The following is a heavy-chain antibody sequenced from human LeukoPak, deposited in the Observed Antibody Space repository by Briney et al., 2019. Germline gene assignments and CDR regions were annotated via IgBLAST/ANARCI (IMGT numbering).Heavy chain of an antibody. Sequence: SETLSLTCTVSGGSISSSSYYWGWIRQPPGKGLEWIGRIYTSGSTNYNPSLKSRVTMSVDTSKNQFSLKLSSVTAADTAVYYCARGSGYYDSSGLGYWGQGTLVTASS. V-gene: IGHV4-39*07. CDR1: GGSISSSSYY. CDR3: ARGSGYYDSSGLGY. D-gene: IGHD3-22*01. J-gene: IGHJ4*02. CDR2: IYTSGST.